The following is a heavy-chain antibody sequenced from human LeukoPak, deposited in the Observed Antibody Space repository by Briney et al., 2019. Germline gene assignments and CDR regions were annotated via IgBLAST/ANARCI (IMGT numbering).Heavy chain of an antibody. CDR2: INPNSGGT. CDR1: GYTFTGYY. V-gene: IGHV1-2*02. J-gene: IGHJ6*03. D-gene: IGHD3-22*01. Sequence: ASVKVSCKASGYTFTGYYMHWVRQAPGQGLEWMGWINPNSGGTNYAQKFQGRVTMTRDTSISTAYMELSRLRSDDTAVYYRARGPYRYYYDSSGYDWGNYYYYMDVWGKGTTVTISS. CDR3: ARGPYRYYYDSSGYDWGNYYYYMDV.